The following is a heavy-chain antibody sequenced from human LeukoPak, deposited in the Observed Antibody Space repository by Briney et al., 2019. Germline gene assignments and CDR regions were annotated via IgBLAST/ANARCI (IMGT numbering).Heavy chain of an antibody. CDR1: GFTFSNYP. CDR3: ARVGIQLWAQYYFDY. CDR2: ISYDGSNK. D-gene: IGHD5-18*01. J-gene: IGHJ4*02. Sequence: PGGSLRLSCAASGFTFSNYPMHWVRQAPGKGLEWVAVISYDGSNKYYADSVKGRFTISRDNSKNTLYLQMNSLRAEDTAVYYCARVGIQLWAQYYFDYWGQGTLVTVSS. V-gene: IGHV3-30-3*01.